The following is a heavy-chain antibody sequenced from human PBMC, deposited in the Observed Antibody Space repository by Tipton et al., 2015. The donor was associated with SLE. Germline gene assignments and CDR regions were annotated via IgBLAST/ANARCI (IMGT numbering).Heavy chain of an antibody. CDR3: AKEGHIAVVTD. Sequence: SLRLSCAASGFSFSTFAMTWVRQAPGKGLEWVATVTYSGVSTYYADSVKGRFTISRDNSADSAYLQMNSLRADDTALYYCAKEGHIAVVTDWGQGTMVSVSS. J-gene: IGHJ3*01. CDR2: VTYSGVST. D-gene: IGHD2-21*02. CDR1: GFSFSTFA. V-gene: IGHV3-23*01.